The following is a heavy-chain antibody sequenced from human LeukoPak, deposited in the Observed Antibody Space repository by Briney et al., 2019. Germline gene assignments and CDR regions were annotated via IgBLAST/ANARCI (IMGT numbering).Heavy chain of an antibody. CDR2: ITSDGSDT. CDR3: SRDRRTWFDP. J-gene: IGHJ5*02. V-gene: IGHV3-74*01. Sequence: GGSLRLSCAASGFTFSSYWMHWVRQVPGKGLVWVSRITSDGSDTICADSVKGRFTISRDNAKNTLYLQMNSLRAEDTALYYCSRDRRTWFDPWGQGTLVTVSS. CDR1: GFTFSSYW.